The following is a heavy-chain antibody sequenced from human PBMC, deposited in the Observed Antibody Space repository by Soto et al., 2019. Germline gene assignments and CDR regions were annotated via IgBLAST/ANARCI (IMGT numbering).Heavy chain of an antibody. Sequence: EVQLVESGGGLVKPGGSLRLSCAASGFTFGSYSMNWVRQTPGKGLEWVSSISSNGRDMYYIDSVKGRFTISRDNARNSLYLQMNSLRAEDTAVFYCARAFDIVMGRIIDYWGQGTLVTVSS. CDR2: ISSNGRDM. V-gene: IGHV3-21*01. CDR3: ARAFDIVMGRIIDY. D-gene: IGHD2-15*01. CDR1: GFTFGSYS. J-gene: IGHJ4*02.